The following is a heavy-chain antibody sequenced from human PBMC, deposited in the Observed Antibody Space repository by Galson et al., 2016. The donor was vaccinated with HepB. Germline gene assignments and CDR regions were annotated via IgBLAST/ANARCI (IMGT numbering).Heavy chain of an antibody. Sequence: SLRLSCAASGFTFTSYAFNWVRQAPGKGLEWVSYISASSSTIDYADAVKGRFTISRDNAMNSLYLQMNSLRDEDTAVYYCARDWRWGTSFDYWGQGTLVTVSS. J-gene: IGHJ4*02. CDR2: ISASSSTI. D-gene: IGHD5-24*01. V-gene: IGHV3-48*02. CDR3: ARDWRWGTSFDY. CDR1: GFTFTSYA.